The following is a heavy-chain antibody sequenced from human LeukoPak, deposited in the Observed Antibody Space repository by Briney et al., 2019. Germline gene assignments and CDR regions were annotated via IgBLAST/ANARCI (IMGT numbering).Heavy chain of an antibody. Sequence: SETLSLTCTVSGGSISSSSYYWGWIRQPPGKGLEWIGSIYYSGSTYYNLSLKSRVTISVDTSKNQFSLKLSSVTAADTAVYYCASFGSGYYYFDYWGQGTLVTVSS. CDR2: IYYSGST. CDR1: GGSISSSSYY. J-gene: IGHJ4*02. CDR3: ASFGSGYYYFDY. D-gene: IGHD3-22*01. V-gene: IGHV4-39*01.